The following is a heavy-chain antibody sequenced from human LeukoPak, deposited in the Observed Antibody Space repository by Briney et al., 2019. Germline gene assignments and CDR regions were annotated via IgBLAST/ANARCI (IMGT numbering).Heavy chain of an antibody. D-gene: IGHD6-13*01. CDR3: ARDWDSSSWYGSYYYYYMDV. CDR1: GYTFTSYG. CDR2: ISAYNGNT. J-gene: IGHJ6*03. Sequence: GASVKVSCKASGYTFTSYGISWVRQAPGQGLEWTGWISAYNGNTDYAQKLQGRVTMTTDTSTSTAYMELRSLRSDDTAVYYCARDWDSSSWYGSYYYYYMDVWGKGTTVTVSS. V-gene: IGHV1-18*01.